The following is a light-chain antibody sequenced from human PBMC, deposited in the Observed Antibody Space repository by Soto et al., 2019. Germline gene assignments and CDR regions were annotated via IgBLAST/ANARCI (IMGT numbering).Light chain of an antibody. CDR3: QQYYSTPWT. CDR1: QSVLYSSNNKNY. CDR2: SAS. Sequence: DIVMTQSPDSLAVSLGERATINCKSSQSVLYSSNNKNYLAWYQQKPGQPPKLLIYSASTRESGVPDRFSGSGSGTDFTLTISSLQAEDVAVYYCQQYYSTPWTFGQGTKVEIK. J-gene: IGKJ1*01. V-gene: IGKV4-1*01.